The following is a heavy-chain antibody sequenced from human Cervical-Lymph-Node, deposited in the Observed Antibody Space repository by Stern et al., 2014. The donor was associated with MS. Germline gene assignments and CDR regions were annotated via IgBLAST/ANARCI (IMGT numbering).Heavy chain of an antibody. J-gene: IGHJ4*02. D-gene: IGHD2-2*01. CDR1: GGSISSYD. Sequence: VHLVESGPGLVKPSETLSLTCTVSGGSISSYDWSWIRQPPGQGLEWVGYIYYSGSPNYNPSLKSRVTLSVDPSKNQFSLKLSSVTAADTAVYYCARDRRTHFDYWGQGTLVTVSS. CDR3: ARDRRTHFDY. V-gene: IGHV4-59*01. CDR2: IYYSGSP.